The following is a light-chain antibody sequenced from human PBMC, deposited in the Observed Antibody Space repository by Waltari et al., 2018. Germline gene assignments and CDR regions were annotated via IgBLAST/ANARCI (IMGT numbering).Light chain of an antibody. CDR2: RDS. J-gene: IGLJ2*01. CDR1: NIGSKY. CDR3: QVWDSNTAV. V-gene: IGLV3-9*01. Sequence: SYELTQPLSVSVALGQTARMTCGGNNIGSKYVHWYQQKPGQAPVLVIYRDSNRPSGIPERFSGSNSGNTATLTISRAQAGDEADFYCQVWDSNTAVFGGGTKLTVL.